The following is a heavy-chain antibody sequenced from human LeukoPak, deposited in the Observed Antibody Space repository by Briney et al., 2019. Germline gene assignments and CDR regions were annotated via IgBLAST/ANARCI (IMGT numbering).Heavy chain of an antibody. J-gene: IGHJ4*02. CDR2: ISSSGGST. V-gene: IGHV3-23*01. CDR3: AKDRQWLGHRPSNFDY. D-gene: IGHD6-19*01. Sequence: GGSLRLSCVTSEFTFSSYGMSWVRQAPGEGLEWVSGISSSGGSTYYADSVKGRFTITSDDSNNTVYLQMNSIRADDKALSYCAKDRQWLGHRPSNFDYWGQGTLVTVSS. CDR1: EFTFSSYG.